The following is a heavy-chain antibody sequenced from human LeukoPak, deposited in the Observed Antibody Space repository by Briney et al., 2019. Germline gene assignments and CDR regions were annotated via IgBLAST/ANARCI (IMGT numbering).Heavy chain of an antibody. CDR3: ARGRDPY. CDR1: GGSFSGYY. Sequence: SESLSPTCAVYGGSFSGYYWTWIRQPPGRGLEWIGEINHSGSTNYNPSLKSRVTISVDSSKSQFSLKLNSVTAADTAMYYCARGRDPYWGQGTLVTVSS. J-gene: IGHJ4*02. D-gene: IGHD5-24*01. V-gene: IGHV4-34*01. CDR2: INHSGST.